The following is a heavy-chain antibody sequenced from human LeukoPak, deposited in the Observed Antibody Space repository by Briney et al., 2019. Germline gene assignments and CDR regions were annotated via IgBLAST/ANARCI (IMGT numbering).Heavy chain of an antibody. CDR3: AKDPGDKDIDRWFDP. CDR1: GFPLTTYW. Sequence: GGSLRLSCAATGFPLTTYWMSWVRQAPGKGLEWVANINEDGYEKYYVGSVKGRFTISRDNAKNSLYLHMSGLRVEDTAVYYCAKDPGDKDIDRWFDPWGQGALVTVSS. V-gene: IGHV3-7*03. D-gene: IGHD7-27*01. J-gene: IGHJ5*02. CDR2: INEDGYEK.